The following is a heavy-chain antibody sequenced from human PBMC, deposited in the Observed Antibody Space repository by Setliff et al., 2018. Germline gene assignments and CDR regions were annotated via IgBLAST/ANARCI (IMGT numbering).Heavy chain of an antibody. CDR1: GFTFSSYR. CDR2: IWDDGGNK. CDR3: ARTCSGSGCYAGLES. V-gene: IGHV3-33*08. D-gene: IGHD2-15*01. J-gene: IGHJ4*02. Sequence: LRLSCAASGFTFSSYRMHWVRQAPGKGLEWVAVIWDDGGNKYHAGSVKGRFTISRDNSKNTLYLQMNSLRPEDTAVYYCARTCSGSGCYAGLESWGQGTPVTVSS.